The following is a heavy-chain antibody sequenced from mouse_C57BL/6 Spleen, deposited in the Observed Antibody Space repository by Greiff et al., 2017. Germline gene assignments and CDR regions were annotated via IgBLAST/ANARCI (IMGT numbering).Heavy chain of an antibody. V-gene: IGHV1-59*01. Sequence: QVQLQQPGAELVRPGTSVKLSCKASGYTFTSYWMHWVKQRPGQGLEWIGVIDPSDSYTNYNQKFKGKATLTVDTSSSTAYMQLSSLTSEDSAVYYCARGGILDYGYAWFAYWGQGTLVTVSA. CDR1: GYTFTSYW. J-gene: IGHJ3*01. CDR3: ARGGILDYGYAWFAY. CDR2: IDPSDSYT. D-gene: IGHD2-2*01.